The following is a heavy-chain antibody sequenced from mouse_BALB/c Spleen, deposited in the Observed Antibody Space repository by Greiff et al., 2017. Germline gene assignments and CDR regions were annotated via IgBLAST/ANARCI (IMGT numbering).Heavy chain of an antibody. V-gene: IGHV1-54*03. J-gene: IGHJ3*01. CDR2: INPGSGGT. CDR3: ARNGYYGGFAY. CDR1: GYAFTNYL. D-gene: IGHD2-3*01. Sequence: QVQLQQSGAELVRPGTSVKVSCKASGYAFTNYLIEWVKQRPGHGLEWIGVINPGSGGTNYTEQFKGKATLNADKSSSTSYMQLSNLTSDESAVYYCARNGYYGGFAYWGQGTLVTVSA.